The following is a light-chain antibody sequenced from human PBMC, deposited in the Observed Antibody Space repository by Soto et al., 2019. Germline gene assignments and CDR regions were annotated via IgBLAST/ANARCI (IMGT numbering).Light chain of an antibody. CDR1: QSVSSD. J-gene: IGKJ5*01. CDR3: QQYNKWPIT. Sequence: EMVSPDSPGALSVYTGESAALCCRASQSVSSDLAWYQQKPGQAPRLLIYYTSTRATGFPARFSGGGSGTEFTLTICSLQSEDSAFYYCQQYNKWPITFGQGTRLEI. CDR2: YTS. V-gene: IGKV3-15*01.